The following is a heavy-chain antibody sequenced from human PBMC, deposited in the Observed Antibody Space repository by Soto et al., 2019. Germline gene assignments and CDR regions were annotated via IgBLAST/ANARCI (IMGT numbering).Heavy chain of an antibody. CDR2: IYYSGST. J-gene: IGHJ4*02. Sequence: SETLSLTCTVSGGSISSGGYYWSWIRQHPGKGLEWIGCIYYSGSTYYNPSLKSRVTISVDTSKNQFSLKLSSVTAADTAVYYCARERRYSYGYRYSLDYWGQGTLVTVSS. CDR1: GGSISSGGYY. D-gene: IGHD5-18*01. V-gene: IGHV4-31*03. CDR3: ARERRYSYGYRYSLDY.